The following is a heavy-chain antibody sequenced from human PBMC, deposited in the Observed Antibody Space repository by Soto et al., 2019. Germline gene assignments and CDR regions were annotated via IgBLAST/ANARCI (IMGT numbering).Heavy chain of an antibody. D-gene: IGHD3-16*01. CDR3: ARKGGDY. Sequence: QVQLVQSGAEVKKPGASVKVSCKASGYAFTSYIIHWVRQAPGQGLEWMGIINPSGGNTNYAQTFQGRVTMTRDMSTSTVYMELSSLRSEDTAVYYCARKGGDYWGQGTLVTVSS. V-gene: IGHV1-46*03. CDR2: INPSGGNT. J-gene: IGHJ4*02. CDR1: GYAFTSYI.